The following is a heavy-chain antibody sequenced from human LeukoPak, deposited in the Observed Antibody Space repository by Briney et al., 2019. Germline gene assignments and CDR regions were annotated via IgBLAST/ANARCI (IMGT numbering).Heavy chain of an antibody. CDR3: AKDRAVVIPTAIDY. Sequence: GGSLRLSCAASGFTFSSYVMSWVRQAPGKGLEWVSGMSGSGGSTYYGDSVKGRFSISRDNSKNTLYLQMNSLRAEDTAVYYCAKDRAVVIPTAIDYRGQGTLVTVSS. CDR2: MSGSGGST. CDR1: GFTFSSYV. D-gene: IGHD2-2*01. V-gene: IGHV3-23*02. J-gene: IGHJ4*02.